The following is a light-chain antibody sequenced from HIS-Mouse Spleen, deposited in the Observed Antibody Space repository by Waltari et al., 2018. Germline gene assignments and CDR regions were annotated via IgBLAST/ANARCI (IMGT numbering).Light chain of an antibody. J-gene: IGLJ1*01. V-gene: IGLV2-11*01. Sequence: QSALTQPRPVSGSPGQSVTISCTGTSSDVGGYNYVSWYQQPPGKAAKLMIYDVSKRPAGVPDRFSGSKSGNTASLTISGLQAEDEADYYCCSYAGSYTGVFGTGTKVTVL. CDR2: DVS. CDR3: CSYAGSYTGV. CDR1: SSDVGGYNY.